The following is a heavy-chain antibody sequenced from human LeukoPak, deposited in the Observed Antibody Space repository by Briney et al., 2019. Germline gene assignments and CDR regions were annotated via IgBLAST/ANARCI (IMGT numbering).Heavy chain of an antibody. CDR3: ARDLEEYCSGGSCSLFDY. CDR1: GFTFSAYS. V-gene: IGHV3-21*01. CDR2: ISSSSSYI. D-gene: IGHD2-15*01. Sequence: PGGPLRLSCAASGFTFSAYSMNWVRQAPGKGVEWVSSISSSSSYIYYADSVKGRFTISRDNAKNSLYLQMNSLRAEDTAVYYCARDLEEYCSGGSCSLFDYWGQGTLVTVSS. J-gene: IGHJ4*02.